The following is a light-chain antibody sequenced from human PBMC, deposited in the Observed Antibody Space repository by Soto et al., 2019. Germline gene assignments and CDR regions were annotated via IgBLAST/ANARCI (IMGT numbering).Light chain of an antibody. CDR3: QQYNSYPGT. CDR2: KAS. Sequence: DIQMTQSPSTLSASVGDRVTITCRASQSISSWLAWYQKKPWKAPKLLIYKASSLESGVPSRFSGSGSGTEFTLTISSLQPDDFATYYCQQYNSYPGTFGQGTKLEIK. V-gene: IGKV1-5*03. CDR1: QSISSW. J-gene: IGKJ2*02.